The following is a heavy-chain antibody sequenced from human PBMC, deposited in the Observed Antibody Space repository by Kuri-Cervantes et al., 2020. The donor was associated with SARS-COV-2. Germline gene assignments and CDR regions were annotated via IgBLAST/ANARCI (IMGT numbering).Heavy chain of an antibody. CDR3: ASQGAVY. CDR2: IWYDGSSK. J-gene: IGHJ4*02. V-gene: IGHV3-33*01. Sequence: GESLKISCAASGFTFSSYGMHWVRQAPGKGLEWVAVIWYDGSSKYYADSVKGRFTISRDNSKNTLYLQMNSLRAEDTAVYYCASQGAVYWGQGTLVTVSS. D-gene: IGHD1-26*01. CDR1: GFTFSSYG.